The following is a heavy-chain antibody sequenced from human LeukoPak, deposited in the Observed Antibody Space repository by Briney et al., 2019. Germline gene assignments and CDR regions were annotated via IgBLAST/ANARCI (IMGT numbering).Heavy chain of an antibody. D-gene: IGHD1-26*01. V-gene: IGHV1-2*02. CDR3: ARDRYGSRYEWELLMDAVDI. J-gene: IGHJ3*02. Sequence: PSVKVSCKASGYTFTGYYMHWVREAPGQGLEWMGWINLNSGGTNYAQKDQGRVTMTRDTSISTAYMELSRLRSDDTAVYYCARDRYGSRYEWELLMDAVDIWGQGTMVTVS. CDR2: INLNSGGT. CDR1: GYTFTGYY.